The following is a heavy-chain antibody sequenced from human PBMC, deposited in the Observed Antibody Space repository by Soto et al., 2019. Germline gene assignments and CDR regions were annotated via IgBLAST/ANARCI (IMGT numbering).Heavy chain of an antibody. D-gene: IGHD6-19*01. CDR1: GYTFTSYY. CDR3: ARVSGGPRIAVAAPPYYFDY. V-gene: IGHV1-46*01. CDR2: INPSGGST. Sequence: ASVKVSCKASGYTFTSYYMHWVRQAPGQGLEWMGIINPSGGSTSYAQKFQGRVTMTRDTSTSTVYMELSSLRSEDTAVYYCARVSGGPRIAVAAPPYYFDYWGQGTLVTVSS. J-gene: IGHJ4*02.